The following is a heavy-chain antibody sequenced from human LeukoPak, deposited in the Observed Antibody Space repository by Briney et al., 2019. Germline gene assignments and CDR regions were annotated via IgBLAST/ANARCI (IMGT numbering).Heavy chain of an antibody. J-gene: IGHJ6*02. Sequence: PSETLSLTCAVYGGSFSGYYWSWIRQPPGKGLEWIGEINHSGSTNYNPSLKSRVTISVDTSKNQFSLKLSSVTAADTAVYYCARLLPSGSYYGYYYGTDVWGQGTTVTVSS. CDR1: GGSFSGYY. CDR3: ARLLPSGSYYGYYYGTDV. D-gene: IGHD1-26*01. V-gene: IGHV4-34*01. CDR2: INHSGST.